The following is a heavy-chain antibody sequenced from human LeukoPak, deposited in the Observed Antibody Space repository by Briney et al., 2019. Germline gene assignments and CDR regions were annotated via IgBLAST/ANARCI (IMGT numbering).Heavy chain of an antibody. Sequence: ASVKVSCKASGYTFTSYDINWVRQATAQGLEGMGWMSPTSSNTGDAPKFQGRVTMTRDTSISTAYMELSSLTSEDTAMYYCARGVDAGYDGWGQGTPVTASS. J-gene: IGHJ4*02. CDR1: GYTFTSYD. V-gene: IGHV1-8*01. CDR2: MSPTSSNT. CDR3: ARGVDAGYDG. D-gene: IGHD2-2*03.